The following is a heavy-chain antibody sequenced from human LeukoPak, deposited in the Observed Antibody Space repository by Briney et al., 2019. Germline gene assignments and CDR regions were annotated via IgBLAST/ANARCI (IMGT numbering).Heavy chain of an antibody. D-gene: IGHD2-2*01. Sequence: GGPLRLSCAASGFTFSDYYMSWIRQAPGKGLEWVSYISSSSSYTNYADSVKGRFTISRDNAKNSLYLQMNSLRAEDTAVYYCARAGDIVVVPAAHIDYWGQGTQVTVSS. J-gene: IGHJ4*02. V-gene: IGHV3-11*06. CDR1: GFTFSDYY. CDR3: ARAGDIVVVPAAHIDY. CDR2: ISSSSSYT.